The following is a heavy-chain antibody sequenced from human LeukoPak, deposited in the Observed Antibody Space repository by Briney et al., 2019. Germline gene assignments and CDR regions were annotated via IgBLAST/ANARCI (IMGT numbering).Heavy chain of an antibody. D-gene: IGHD4-23*01. CDR1: GFTFDNYG. Sequence: GGSLRLSCVVSGFTFDNYGMSWVRQAPGKGLEWVSGTNWNGGRRGYADSVKGRFTISRDNAKNSLYLQMNSLRAEDTALYYCARAGGNPNYYYYYMEVWGKGTTVTVSS. CDR3: ARAGGNPNYYYYYMEV. V-gene: IGHV3-20*04. CDR2: TNWNGGRR. J-gene: IGHJ6*03.